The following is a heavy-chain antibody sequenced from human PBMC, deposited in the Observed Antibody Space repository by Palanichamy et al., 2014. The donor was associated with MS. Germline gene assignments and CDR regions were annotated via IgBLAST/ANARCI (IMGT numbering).Heavy chain of an antibody. J-gene: IGHJ4*02. CDR1: GFTFSSYW. CDR2: INEAGSDK. CDR3: ARDVGSIAAD. Sequence: EVQLVESGGGLIQPGGSLRLSCAASGFTFSSYWMSWVRQAPGKGLEWVATINEAGSDKYYVDSVKGRFTVSRDNAKNSLYLQMDSLRVEDTAVYYCARDVGSIAADWGQGTLVIVSS. V-gene: IGHV3-7*01. D-gene: IGHD6-25*01.